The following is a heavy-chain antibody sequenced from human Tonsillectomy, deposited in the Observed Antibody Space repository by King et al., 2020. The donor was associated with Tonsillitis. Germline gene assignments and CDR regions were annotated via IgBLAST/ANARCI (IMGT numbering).Heavy chain of an antibody. CDR2: ISGSGGST. CDR3: AKDFGVSCYSDRCTLSYGMDV. D-gene: IGHD2-15*01. CDR1: GFTFSSYA. Sequence: VQLVESGGGLVQPGGSLRLSCAASGFTFSSYAMSWVRQAPGKGLEWVSAISGSGGSTYYADSVKGRFTISRDKSKNTLYLQMNRLGDGDTAVYYCAKDFGVSCYSDRCTLSYGMDVWGQGTTVTVSS. J-gene: IGHJ6*02. V-gene: IGHV3-23*04.